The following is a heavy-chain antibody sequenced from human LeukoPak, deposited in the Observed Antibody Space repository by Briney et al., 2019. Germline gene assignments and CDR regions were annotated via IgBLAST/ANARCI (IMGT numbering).Heavy chain of an antibody. Sequence: QTGGSLRLSCAASGFTFSSYEMNWVRQAPGKGLEWVSYISSSGSTIYYADSVKGRFTISRDNAKNSLYLQMNSLSAEDTAVYYCARVGAKYYYSSGVDYWGQGTLVTVSS. V-gene: IGHV3-48*03. D-gene: IGHD3-10*01. CDR3: ARVGAKYYYSSGVDY. J-gene: IGHJ4*02. CDR1: GFTFSSYE. CDR2: ISSSGSTI.